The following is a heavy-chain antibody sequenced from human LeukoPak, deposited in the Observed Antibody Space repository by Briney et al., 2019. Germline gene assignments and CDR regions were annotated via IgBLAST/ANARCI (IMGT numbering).Heavy chain of an antibody. CDR1: GFTFDDYA. CDR3: AKLTRQHCGRDCPYPFDY. D-gene: IGHD2-21*02. Sequence: GGSLRLSCAASGFTFDDYAMHWVRQAPGKGLEWVSGISWNSGSIGYADSVTGRFIISRDNSQNTLYLHMNSLSAEDTAIYYCAKLTRQHCGRDCPYPFDYSGLGTLVTVSS. CDR2: ISWNSGSI. V-gene: IGHV3-9*01. J-gene: IGHJ4*02.